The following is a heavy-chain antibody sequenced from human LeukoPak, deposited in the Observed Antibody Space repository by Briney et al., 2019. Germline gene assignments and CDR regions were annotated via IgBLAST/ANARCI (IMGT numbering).Heavy chain of an antibody. CDR3: ARDRGSGSYQLAHFDY. CDR1: GFTFSDHY. D-gene: IGHD1-26*01. Sequence: GGSLRLSCAASGFTFSDHYMDWVRQAPGKGLERVGRARNKANSYTIEYAASVTGRFTISRDDSKNSLYLLMNSLKTEDTAVYYCARDRGSGSYQLAHFDYWGQGILVTVSS. J-gene: IGHJ4*02. V-gene: IGHV3-72*01. CDR2: ARNKANSYTI.